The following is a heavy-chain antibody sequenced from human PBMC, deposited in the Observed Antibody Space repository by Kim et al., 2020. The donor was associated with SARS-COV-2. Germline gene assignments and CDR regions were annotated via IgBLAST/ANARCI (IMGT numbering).Heavy chain of an antibody. V-gene: IGHV3-48*04. J-gene: IGHJ6*02. CDR2: ITGSSGTI. CDR1: GFTFSNFS. Sequence: GGSLRLSCAASGFTFSNFSMNWVRQAPGKGLEWVSYITGSSGTIYYEDPVKGRFTIPRDNAKNSLYLQMNSLRADDTAVYYCARAYYDTLTGYYYGMDVWGQGTTVTVSS. D-gene: IGHD3-9*01. CDR3: ARAYYDTLTGYYYGMDV.